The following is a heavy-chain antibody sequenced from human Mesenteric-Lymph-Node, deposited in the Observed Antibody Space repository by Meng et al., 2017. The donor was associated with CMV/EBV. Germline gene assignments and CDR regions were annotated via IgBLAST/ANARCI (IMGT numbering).Heavy chain of an antibody. CDR3: AKESGWFD. CDR1: GFTFRSYA. J-gene: IGHJ4*02. D-gene: IGHD6-19*01. CDR2: ISSSGGST. Sequence: GESLKISCAASGFTFRSYAMNWVRQAPGKGLEWVSTISSSGGSTYYADSVKGRFTISRDNSKNTLYLQMNSLRAEDTAVYYCAKESGWFDWGQGTLVTVSS. V-gene: IGHV3-23*01.